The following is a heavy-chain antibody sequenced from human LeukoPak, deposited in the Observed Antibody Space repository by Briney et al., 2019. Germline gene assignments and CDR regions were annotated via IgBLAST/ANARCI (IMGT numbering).Heavy chain of an antibody. Sequence: SETLSLTCAVYGGSFSGYYWSWIRQPPGKGLEWIGEINHSGSTNYNPSLKSRVTISVDTSKNQFSLKLSSVTAADTAVYYCARDRHGSGSYYKPFDYWGQGTLVTVSS. J-gene: IGHJ4*02. CDR1: GGSFSGYY. V-gene: IGHV4-34*01. CDR2: INHSGST. D-gene: IGHD3-10*01. CDR3: ARDRHGSGSYYKPFDY.